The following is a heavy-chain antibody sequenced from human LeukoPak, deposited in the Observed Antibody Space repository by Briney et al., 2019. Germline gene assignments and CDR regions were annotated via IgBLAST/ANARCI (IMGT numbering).Heavy chain of an antibody. CDR2: ISWDATTT. J-gene: IGHJ4*02. V-gene: IGHV3-43*01. CDR1: GFTFDDYT. Sequence: GGSLRLSCVASGFTFDDYTMHWIRQAPGKGLEWVSLISWDATTTYYADSVKGRFTISRDNSKNSLYPQMDSLRTEDTAFYYCSKGHYDVLTGYLFDYWGQGTLVTVSP. CDR3: SKGHYDVLTGYLFDY. D-gene: IGHD3-9*01.